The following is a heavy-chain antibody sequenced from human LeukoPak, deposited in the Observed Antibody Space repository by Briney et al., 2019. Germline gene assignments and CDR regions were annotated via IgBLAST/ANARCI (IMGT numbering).Heavy chain of an antibody. Sequence: SETLSLTCTVSGGSISSYYWSWIRPPPGKGLEWIGEINHSGSTNYNPSLKSRVTISVDTSKNQFSLKLSSVTAADTAVYYCARERRSGHTVDYWGQGTLVTVSS. D-gene: IGHD6-19*01. CDR3: ARERRSGHTVDY. J-gene: IGHJ4*02. CDR1: GGSISSYY. V-gene: IGHV4-34*01. CDR2: INHSGST.